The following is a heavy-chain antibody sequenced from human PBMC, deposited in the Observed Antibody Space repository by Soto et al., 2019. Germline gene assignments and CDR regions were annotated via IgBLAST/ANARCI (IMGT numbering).Heavy chain of an antibody. CDR2: ISYDGSNK. V-gene: IGHV3-30*18. J-gene: IGHJ4*02. CDR3: AKDSVGARSGYAILPDY. D-gene: IGHD3-22*01. CDR1: GFTFSSYG. Sequence: QVQLVESGGGVVQPGRSLRLSCAASGFTFSSYGMHWVRQAPGKGLEWVAVISYDGSNKYYADSVNGRFTISRDNSKNPLYLQMNSLRAEDTAVYYCAKDSVGARSGYAILPDYWGQGTLVTVS.